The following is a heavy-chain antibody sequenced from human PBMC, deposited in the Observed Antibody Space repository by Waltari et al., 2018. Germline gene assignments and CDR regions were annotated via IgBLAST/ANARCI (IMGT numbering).Heavy chain of an antibody. Sequence: QVQLVESGGGVVQPGGSLRLSCAASGFTFSSYGMHWVRQAPGKGWEWVEFIRYEGSKKYNADSVKGRFTISRENSKNTLYRKMNSRGAEDTAVYYCTNGGGWGQGTLVTVSS. CDR3: TNGGG. V-gene: IGHV3-30*02. CDR1: GFTFSSYG. D-gene: IGHD3-10*01. CDR2: IRYEGSKK. J-gene: IGHJ4*02.